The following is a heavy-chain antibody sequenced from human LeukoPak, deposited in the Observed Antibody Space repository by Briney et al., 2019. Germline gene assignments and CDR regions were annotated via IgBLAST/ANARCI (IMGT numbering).Heavy chain of an antibody. CDR1: GFTFSSCG. Sequence: PGGSLRLSCAASGFTFSSCGMSWVRQPPGKGLEWIGEINQSGSTYYNPSLKSRVTISVDTSKNQFSLKLSSVTAADTAVYYCASIQGGDSSGYYLYYFDYWGQGTLVTVSS. CDR3: ASIQGGDSSGYYLYYFDY. D-gene: IGHD3-22*01. CDR2: INQSGST. V-gene: IGHV4-34*01. J-gene: IGHJ4*02.